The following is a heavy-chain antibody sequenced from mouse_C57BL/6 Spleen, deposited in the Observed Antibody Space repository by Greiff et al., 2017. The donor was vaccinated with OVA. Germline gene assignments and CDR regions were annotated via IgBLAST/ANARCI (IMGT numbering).Heavy chain of an antibody. D-gene: IGHD1-1*01. CDR1: GYTFTDYN. Sequence: VQLKESGPELVKPGASVKIPCKASGYTFTDYNMDWVKQSHGKSLEWIGDINPNNGGTIYNQKFKGKATLTVDKSSSTAYMELRSLTSEDTAVYYCARSPFITTVEYYFDYWGQGTTLTVSS. J-gene: IGHJ2*01. CDR3: ARSPFITTVEYYFDY. V-gene: IGHV1-18*01. CDR2: INPNNGGT.